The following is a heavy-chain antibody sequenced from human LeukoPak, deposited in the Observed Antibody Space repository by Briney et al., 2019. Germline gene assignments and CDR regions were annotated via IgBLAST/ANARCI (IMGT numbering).Heavy chain of an antibody. CDR3: ARGSGLRPTLIDY. J-gene: IGHJ4*02. CDR1: GYTFTIYG. V-gene: IGHV1-18*01. CDR2: ISAYNGKT. Sequence: GASVTVSFKASGYTFTIYGISWVRQAPGQGGEWMGWISAYNGKTNYAQKLQGRVTITTETATSTDYMELRRLRSDDTAVYYCARGSGLRPTLIDYWGQGTLVTVSS. D-gene: IGHD4-17*01.